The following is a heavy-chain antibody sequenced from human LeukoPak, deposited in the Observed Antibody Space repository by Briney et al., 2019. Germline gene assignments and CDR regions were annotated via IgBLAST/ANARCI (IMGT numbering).Heavy chain of an antibody. Sequence: PGGSLRLSCAASGFTFSNYWMTWVRQAPGKGLGWVANIKQDGSEEYYVDSVKGRFTISRDNTKNSLDLLMNSLRAEDTAVYYCARASTAGVGAFDIWGQGTMVTVSS. J-gene: IGHJ3*02. V-gene: IGHV3-7*01. CDR2: IKQDGSEE. D-gene: IGHD2-15*01. CDR1: GFTFSNYW. CDR3: ARASTAGVGAFDI.